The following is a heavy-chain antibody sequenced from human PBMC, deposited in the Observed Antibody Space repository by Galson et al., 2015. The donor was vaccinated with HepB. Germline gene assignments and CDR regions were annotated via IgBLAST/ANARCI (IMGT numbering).Heavy chain of an antibody. Sequence: SLRLSCAASGFIVSTNYMSWVRQAPGKGLEWVAIIYSGENKQYVDSVKGRFTISRDNSKNTVYLQMNSLRVEDTALYYCARARDTGIYASGSFLDYWGQGVLVTVSS. CDR2: IYSGENK. CDR3: ARARDTGIYASGSFLDY. J-gene: IGHJ4*02. D-gene: IGHD3-10*01. V-gene: IGHV3-66*01. CDR1: GFIVSTNY.